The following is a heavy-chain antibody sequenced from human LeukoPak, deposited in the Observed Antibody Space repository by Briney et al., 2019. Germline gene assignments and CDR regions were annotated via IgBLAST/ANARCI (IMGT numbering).Heavy chain of an antibody. CDR2: ISSDGNDK. Sequence: GGSLRLSCAASGVTFSSYGMHWVRQAPGKGLEWVALISSDGNDKLYGDSVKGRFTISRDNSKNTLYLQMNSLRAEDTAVYYCARVPGRSPPDYWGQGTLVTVSS. V-gene: IGHV3-30*03. J-gene: IGHJ4*02. CDR3: ARVPGRSPPDY. CDR1: GVTFSSYG.